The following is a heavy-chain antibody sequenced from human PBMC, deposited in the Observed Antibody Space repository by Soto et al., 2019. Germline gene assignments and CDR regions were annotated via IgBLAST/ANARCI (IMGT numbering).Heavy chain of an antibody. CDR2: INHSGST. V-gene: IGHV4-34*01. D-gene: IGHD5-18*01. CDR1: GGSFSGYY. J-gene: IGHJ5*02. CDR3: ARPSGRIPLWTNSWFDP. Sequence: QVQLQQWGAGLLKPSETLSLTCAVYGGSFSGYYWSWIRQPPGKGLEWIGEINHSGSTNYKPSLKSRVTISVDTSKNQFSRKLSSVTAADTAVYYCARPSGRIPLWTNSWFDPWGQGTLVTVSS.